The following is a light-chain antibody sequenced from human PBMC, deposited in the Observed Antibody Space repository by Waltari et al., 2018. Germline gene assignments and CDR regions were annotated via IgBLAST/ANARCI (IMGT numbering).Light chain of an antibody. J-gene: IGLJ2*01. CDR2: VNSDGRY. CDR3: ETGGFGIWR. V-gene: IGLV4-69*01. Sequence: QLILTQSPSASASLGASVKLTCTLSSGHSNYAIAWLQRQPEKGPRYLMKVNSDGRYLKGDGLPDRFSGSSSGADRYLTIASLQSEDEADYYCETGGFGIWRFGGGTKLTVL. CDR1: SGHSNYA.